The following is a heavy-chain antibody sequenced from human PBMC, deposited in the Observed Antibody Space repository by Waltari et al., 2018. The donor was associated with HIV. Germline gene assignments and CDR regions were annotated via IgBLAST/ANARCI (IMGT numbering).Heavy chain of an antibody. J-gene: IGHJ4*02. V-gene: IGHV3-23*04. CDR3: AKVPVLPTGREDY. CDR2: ISGNGGSH. D-gene: IGHD2-2*01. Sequence: EVQLVESGGGLVQPGESLRLSCAASGFTFSMYVMTWVRQAPGKGVHWVAGISGNGGSHYYTDSVKGRFTISRYKSKKTLYLQMDSLRAEDTAVYYCAKVPVLPTGREDYWGQGTLVTVSS. CDR1: GFTFSMYV.